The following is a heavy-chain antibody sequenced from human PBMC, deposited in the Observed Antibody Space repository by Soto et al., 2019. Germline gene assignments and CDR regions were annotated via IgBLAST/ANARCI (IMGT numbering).Heavy chain of an antibody. D-gene: IGHD2-21*02. Sequence: VKVSCKASGYTFTSYGISWVRQSPGQGLEWMGWISAYNGNTNYAQKLQGRVTMTTDTSTSTAYMELRSLRSDDTAVYYCARDDDYCGGDCYSYYYGMDVWGQGTTVTVSS. V-gene: IGHV1-18*01. J-gene: IGHJ6*02. CDR3: ARDDDYCGGDCYSYYYGMDV. CDR1: GYTFTSYG. CDR2: ISAYNGNT.